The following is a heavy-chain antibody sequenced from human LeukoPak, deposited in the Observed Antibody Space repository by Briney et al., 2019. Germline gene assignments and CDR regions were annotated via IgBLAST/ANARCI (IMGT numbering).Heavy chain of an antibody. CDR2: INHSGST. CDR3: ATTLITVAGLFFDY. CDR1: GGSFSGYY. J-gene: IGHJ4*02. V-gene: IGHV4-34*01. D-gene: IGHD6-19*01. Sequence: PSETLSLTCAVSGGSFSGYYWSWIRQPPGKGLEWIGEINHSGSTNYNPSPKSRVTISVDTSKNQFSLKLSSVTAADTAVYYCATTLITVAGLFFDYWGQGTLVTVSS.